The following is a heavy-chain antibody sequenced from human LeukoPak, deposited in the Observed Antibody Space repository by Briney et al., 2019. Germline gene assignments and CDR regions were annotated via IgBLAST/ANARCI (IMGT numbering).Heavy chain of an antibody. Sequence: GGSLRLSCAASGFTVSSNYMTWVRQAPGKGLKWVSVIYSGGSTYYADSVKGRFTISRDNSKNTLYLQMNSLRAEDTAVYYCARVRGDTAVVTGDYYCYMDVWGKGTTVTVSS. CDR3: ARVRGDTAVVTGDYYCYMDV. CDR2: IYSGGST. J-gene: IGHJ6*03. V-gene: IGHV3-53*01. D-gene: IGHD5-18*01. CDR1: GFTVSSNY.